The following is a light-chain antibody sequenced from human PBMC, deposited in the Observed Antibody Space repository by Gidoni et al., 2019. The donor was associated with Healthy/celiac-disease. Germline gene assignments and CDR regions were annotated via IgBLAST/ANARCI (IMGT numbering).Light chain of an antibody. CDR1: SY. Sequence: SYLAWYQQKPGQAPRLLIYDPSNRATGIPARFSGSGSGTDFTLTISSLEPEEFAVYYCQQRSNWPPLTFGGGTKVEIK. V-gene: IGKV3-11*01. CDR2: DPS. J-gene: IGKJ4*01. CDR3: QQRSNWPPLT.